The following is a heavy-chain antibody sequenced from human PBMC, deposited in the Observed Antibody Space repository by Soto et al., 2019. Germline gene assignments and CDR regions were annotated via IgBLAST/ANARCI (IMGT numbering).Heavy chain of an antibody. CDR1: GGTFSSYA. Sequence: GASVKVSCKASGGTFSSYAISWVRQAPGQGLEWMGGIIPIFGTANHAQKFQGRVTITADESTSTAYMELSSLRSEDTAVYYCARESVIGYCSGGSCAPGGAFDIWGQGTMVTVS. D-gene: IGHD2-15*01. CDR2: IIPIFGTA. V-gene: IGHV1-69*13. CDR3: ARESVIGYCSGGSCAPGGAFDI. J-gene: IGHJ3*02.